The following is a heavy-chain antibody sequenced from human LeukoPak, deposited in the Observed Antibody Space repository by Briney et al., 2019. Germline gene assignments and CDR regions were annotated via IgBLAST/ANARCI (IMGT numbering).Heavy chain of an antibody. V-gene: IGHV4-59*01. Sequence: PSETLSLTCTVSGGSISDYYWSWIRQPPGKGLEWIGYIYYSGSTNYNPSLKSQVTISVDTSKNQFSLKLSSVTAADTAVYYCARGDYYYYYGMDVWGQGTTVTVSS. CDR3: ARGDYYYYYGMDV. J-gene: IGHJ6*02. CDR1: GGSISDYY. CDR2: IYYSGST.